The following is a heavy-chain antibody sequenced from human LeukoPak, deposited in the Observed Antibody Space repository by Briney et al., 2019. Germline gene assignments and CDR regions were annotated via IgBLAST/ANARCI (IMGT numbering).Heavy chain of an antibody. CDR3: AKSNGYGLVDI. CDR2: ISYDGSDK. J-gene: IGHJ3*02. D-gene: IGHD3-10*01. CDR1: GFTFSSYG. V-gene: IGHV3-30*18. Sequence: QPGGSLRLSCAASGFTFSSYGMHWVRQAPGKGLEWVALISYDGSDKYYADSVKGRFTISRDNSHNTLYLQMNSLRPEDTAVYYCAKSNGYGLVDIWGQGTMVTVSS.